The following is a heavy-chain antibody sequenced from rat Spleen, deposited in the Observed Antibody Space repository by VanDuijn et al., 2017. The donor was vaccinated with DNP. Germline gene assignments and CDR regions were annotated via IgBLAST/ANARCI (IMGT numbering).Heavy chain of an antibody. J-gene: IGHJ3*01. D-gene: IGHD1-2*01. CDR1: AFTFSDYN. V-gene: IGHV5-7*01. CDR3: VRHEDSSSHIYGFAY. CDR2: ISYDGTRT. Sequence: EVQLVKSGGGLVQPGGSLQLSCAASAFTFSDYNMAWVRQAPEKGLEWVATISYDGTRTDYRDSVKGRFTVSRDNTKNTQYLQMDSLRSEDTATYYCVRHEDSSSHIYGFAYWGQGTLVTVSS.